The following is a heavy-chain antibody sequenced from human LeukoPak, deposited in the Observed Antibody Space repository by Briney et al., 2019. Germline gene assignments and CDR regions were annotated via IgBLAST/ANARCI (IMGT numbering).Heavy chain of an antibody. Sequence: PGGSLRLSCAASGFTFSSYSMSWVRQAPGKGLVWVSRISSDAITTNYADSVKGRFTVSRDNAKNTLYLQMNSLRDEDTAVYYCARRPCSGGICYPPDYWGQGTLVTVSS. CDR2: ISSDAITT. J-gene: IGHJ4*02. D-gene: IGHD2-15*01. CDR1: GFTFSSYS. CDR3: ARRPCSGGICYPPDY. V-gene: IGHV3-74*01.